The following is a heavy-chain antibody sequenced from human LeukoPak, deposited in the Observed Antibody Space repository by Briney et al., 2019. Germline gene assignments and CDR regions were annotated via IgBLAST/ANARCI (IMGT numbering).Heavy chain of an antibody. Sequence: PGGSLRLSCAASGFTFSNYEMHWVRQAPGKGLEWVSYISSSGSDTYYADSVKGRFTISRDNAKNSLYLHMNSLRAEDKAVYYFSRYYGGSSPFAYWRKGTLVPVSS. CDR3: SRYYGGSSPFAY. V-gene: IGHV3-48*03. CDR1: GFTFSNYE. D-gene: IGHD4-23*01. J-gene: IGHJ4*02. CDR2: ISSSGSDT.